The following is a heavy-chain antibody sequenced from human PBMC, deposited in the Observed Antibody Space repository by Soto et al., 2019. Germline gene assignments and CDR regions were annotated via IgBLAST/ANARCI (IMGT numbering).Heavy chain of an antibody. V-gene: IGHV3-33*01. Sequence: GGSLRLSCAASGFTFSSYGMHWVRQAPGKGLEWVAVIWYDGSNKYYADSVKGRFTISRDNSKNTLYLQMNSLRAEDTAVYYCARERTDFWSGLPSYYFDYWGQGTLVTVSS. J-gene: IGHJ4*02. CDR1: GFTFSSYG. CDR3: ARERTDFWSGLPSYYFDY. D-gene: IGHD3-3*01. CDR2: IWYDGSNK.